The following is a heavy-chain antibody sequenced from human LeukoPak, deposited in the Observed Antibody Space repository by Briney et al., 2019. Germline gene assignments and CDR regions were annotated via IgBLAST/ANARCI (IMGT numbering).Heavy chain of an antibody. J-gene: IGHJ4*02. CDR1: GFTVSGNY. CDR2: ISGSGGST. V-gene: IGHV3-23*01. CDR3: AKDPGDY. Sequence: GGSLRLSCAVSGFTVSGNYMSWVRQAPGKGLEWVSAISGSGGSTYYADSVKGRFTISRDNSKNTLYLQMNSLRAEDTAVYYCAKDPGDYWGQGTLVTVSS.